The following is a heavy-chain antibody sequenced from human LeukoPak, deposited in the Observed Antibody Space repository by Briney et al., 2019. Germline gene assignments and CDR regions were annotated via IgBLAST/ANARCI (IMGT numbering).Heavy chain of an antibody. Sequence: SETLSLTCTVSDDSLSDYYRGWIRQPPGKGLEWIGYIHNSGTSTYNLSPKRRVTISPDTSKNQFSLKLASMTTADSAVYYCTRGAGWLIDYWGQEILVTVSS. CDR1: DDSLSDYY. D-gene: IGHD3-16*01. CDR2: IHNSGTS. CDR3: TRGAGWLIDY. J-gene: IGHJ4*02. V-gene: IGHV4-59*01.